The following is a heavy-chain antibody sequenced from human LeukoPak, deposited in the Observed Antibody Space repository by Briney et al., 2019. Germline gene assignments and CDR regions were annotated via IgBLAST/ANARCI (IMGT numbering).Heavy chain of an antibody. J-gene: IGHJ4*02. D-gene: IGHD5-24*01. CDR3: ARAVPVRGGYTFDY. Sequence: SETLSLTCTVSGGSVSSYYWSWIRQPPGKGLEWIGYIFYSGGANYNPSLKSRVTMSVDTSKNQFALKLSSMTAADTAVYYCARAVPVRGGYTFDYWGQGTLVTVSS. V-gene: IGHV4-59*02. CDR2: IFYSGGA. CDR1: GGSVSSYY.